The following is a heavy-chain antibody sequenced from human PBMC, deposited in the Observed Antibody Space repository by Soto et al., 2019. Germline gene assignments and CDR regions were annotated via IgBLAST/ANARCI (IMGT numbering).Heavy chain of an antibody. J-gene: IGHJ5*02. CDR1: GFSLSTGGVG. V-gene: IGHV2-5*01. Sequence: SGPTLVNPTQTLTLTCSFSGFSLSTGGVGVAWIRQPPGKALEWLAIIYYNDDKRYSPSLKSRLTITKDTSKNQVVLTMTNMDPVDTATYYCARRTERGEVNNFMRWFDPWGQGTLVTVSS. CDR2: IYYNDDK. D-gene: IGHD3-16*01. CDR3: ARRTERGEVNNFMRWFDP.